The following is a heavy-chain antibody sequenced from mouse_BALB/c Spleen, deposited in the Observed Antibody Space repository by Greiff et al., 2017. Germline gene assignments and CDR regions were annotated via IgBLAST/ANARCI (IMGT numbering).Heavy chain of an antibody. CDR3: ARNYRYDDYYAMDY. CDR2: IWSGGST. D-gene: IGHD2-14*01. J-gene: IGHJ4*01. V-gene: IGHV2-2*02. Sequence: QVQLKQSGPGLVQPSQSLSITCTVSGFSLTSYGVHWVRQSPGKGLEWLGVIWSGGSTDYNAAFISRLSISKDNSKSQVFFKMNSLQANDTAIYYCARNYRYDDYYAMDYWGQGTSVTVSS. CDR1: GFSLTSYG.